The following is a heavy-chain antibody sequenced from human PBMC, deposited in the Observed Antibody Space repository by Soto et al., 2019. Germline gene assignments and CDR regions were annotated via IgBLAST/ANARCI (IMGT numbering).Heavy chain of an antibody. CDR1: GGSISPYY. J-gene: IGHJ5*02. Sequence: QVQLQESGPGLVKPSETLSLTCTVSGGSISPYYWSWIRQPPGKGLEWIAFIYYSGRTSYNPSLKSRVTILADASTNHFSLKLGSVTAADTAVYYCARHMDPYGNEAFDLWGRGTLVTVS. V-gene: IGHV4-59*08. CDR3: ARHMDPYGNEAFDL. CDR2: IYYSGRT. D-gene: IGHD3-10*01.